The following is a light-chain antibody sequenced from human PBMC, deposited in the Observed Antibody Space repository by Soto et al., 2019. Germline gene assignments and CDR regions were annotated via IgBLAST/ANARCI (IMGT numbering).Light chain of an antibody. Sequence: QSALTQPASVSGSPGQSITISCAGTNNAVGGYNYVSWYQQRPGKAPKLMIYDVSTRPSGVSNRFSGSKSGNTASLTISGLQAEDEADYYCSSYTSSSTGVVFGGGTKLTVL. CDR2: DVS. J-gene: IGLJ2*01. V-gene: IGLV2-14*01. CDR1: NNAVGGYNY. CDR3: SSYTSSSTGVV.